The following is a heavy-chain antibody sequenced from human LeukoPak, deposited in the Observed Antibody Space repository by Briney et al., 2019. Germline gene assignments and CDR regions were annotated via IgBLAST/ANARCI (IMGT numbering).Heavy chain of an antibody. V-gene: IGHV1-24*01. CDR2: FDPEDGET. J-gene: IGHJ6*02. D-gene: IGHD3-3*01. CDR1: GYTLTELS. CDR3: ASGVLYYGMDV. Sequence: ASVKVSCKVSGYTLTELSMHWVRQAPGKGLEWMGGFDPEDGETIYAQKFQGRVTMTRNTSISTAYMELSSLRSEDTAVYYCASGVLYYGMDVWGQGTTVTVSS.